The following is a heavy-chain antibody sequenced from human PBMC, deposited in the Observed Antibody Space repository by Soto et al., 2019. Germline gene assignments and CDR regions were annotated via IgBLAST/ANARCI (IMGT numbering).Heavy chain of an antibody. CDR1: GGTFSSYT. CDR3: ARGSYCSSTSCYYYYYMDV. V-gene: IGHV1-3*01. J-gene: IGHJ6*03. CDR2: INAGNGNT. D-gene: IGHD2-2*01. Sequence: ASVKVSCKASGGTFSSYTISWVRQAPGQRLEWMGWINAGNGNTKYSQKFQGRVTITRDTSASTAYMELSSLRSEDTAVYYCARGSYCSSTSCYYYYYMDVWGKGTTVTVSS.